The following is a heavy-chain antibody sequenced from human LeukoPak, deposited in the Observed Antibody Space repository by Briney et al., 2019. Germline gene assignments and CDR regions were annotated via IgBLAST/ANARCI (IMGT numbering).Heavy chain of an antibody. CDR3: TRHREVLASDSYYYYLDV. CDR2: FRAEYNRCAT. V-gene: IGHV3-73*01. Sequence: GRSLKLSWAASGFIVSGAGIYWGRQAAGRRVEWGVRFRAEYNRCATAYATGVTGRFTMSRDDSRSLAFLQMTGLKAEDTAVYYCTRHREVLASDSYYYYLDVWGKGTTVTVSS. D-gene: IGHD3-10*01. CDR1: GFIVSGAG. J-gene: IGHJ6*03.